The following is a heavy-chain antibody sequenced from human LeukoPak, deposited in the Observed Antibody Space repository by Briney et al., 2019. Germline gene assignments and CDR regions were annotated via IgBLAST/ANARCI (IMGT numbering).Heavy chain of an antibody. CDR2: IYYRRIT. CDR3: VRDRLAAAGTLTTDS. J-gene: IGHJ4*02. CDR1: GGSIISTSHY. D-gene: IGHD6-13*01. V-gene: IGHV4-39*07. Sequence: PSETVSLTCTVSGGSIISTSHYWGWIRQPPGKGLEWIGTIYYRRITYYNSSLKSRVTVSLDTSKNQFSLKLSSVTAADAAVYYCVRDRLAAAGTLTTDSWGQGTLVTVSA.